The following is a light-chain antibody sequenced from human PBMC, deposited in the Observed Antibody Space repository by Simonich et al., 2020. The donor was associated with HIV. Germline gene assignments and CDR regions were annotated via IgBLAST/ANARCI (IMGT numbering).Light chain of an antibody. CDR2: WAA. CDR3: QQYYSSPQT. V-gene: IGKV4-1*01. J-gene: IGKJ1*01. Sequence: DIVMTQSPDSLAVSLGERATINCKSSQSVLYSSNNKNYLAWYQQKPGHPPNLLIYWAATREAGVPYRFSASGSGTDFTLTISSLQAEDVAIYYCQQYYSSPQTFGQGTKVEIK. CDR1: QSVLYSSNNKNY.